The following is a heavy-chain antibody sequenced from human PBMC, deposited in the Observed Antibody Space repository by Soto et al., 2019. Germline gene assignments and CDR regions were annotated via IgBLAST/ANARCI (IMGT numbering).Heavy chain of an antibody. Sequence: QVQLQESGPGLVKPSETLSLTCTVCGGSISGYYWSWIRQPPGKRLEWIGYVSYTGSTTYNPSLKSRVTLSVDTSKNQFSLKLTSVTPADTAVYYCARLRNNEFGDYFAPCDYWGQGPLVTVSS. J-gene: IGHJ4*02. D-gene: IGHD4-17*01. V-gene: IGHV4-59*01. CDR3: ARLRNNEFGDYFAPCDY. CDR2: VSYTGST. CDR1: GGSISGYY.